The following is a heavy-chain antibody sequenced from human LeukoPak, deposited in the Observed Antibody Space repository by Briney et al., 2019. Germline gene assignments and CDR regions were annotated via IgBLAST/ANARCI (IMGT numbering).Heavy chain of an antibody. D-gene: IGHD3-3*01. J-gene: IGHJ4*02. CDR3: ARMGYDFWSGSLED. Sequence: ASVKVSCKASDYTFTNYGVNWVRQAPGQGLEWMGWISPYNGNTNYAQKLQGRVTMTTDTSTSTAYMELRSLTSDDTAVYYCARMGYDFWSGSLEDWGQGTLVTVSS. CDR2: ISPYNGNT. V-gene: IGHV1-18*01. CDR1: DYTFTNYG.